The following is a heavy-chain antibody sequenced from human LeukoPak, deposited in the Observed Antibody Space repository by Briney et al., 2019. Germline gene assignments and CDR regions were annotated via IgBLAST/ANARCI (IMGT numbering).Heavy chain of an antibody. CDR1: GFTFSNYV. J-gene: IGHJ2*01. D-gene: IGHD2-15*01. CDR3: ARVATPSYWYFDL. V-gene: IGHV3-53*01. Sequence: GRSLRLSCAASGFTFSNYVMHWVRQAPGKGLEWVSIIYSGGSTYFVDSVKGRFTISRDNSKNTLYLQMNSLRAEDTAVYYCARVATPSYWYFDLWGRGTLVTVSS. CDR2: IYSGGST.